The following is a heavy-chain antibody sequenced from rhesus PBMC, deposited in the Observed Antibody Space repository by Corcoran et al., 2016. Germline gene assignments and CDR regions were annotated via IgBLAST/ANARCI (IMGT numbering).Heavy chain of an antibody. V-gene: IGHV4-80*01. D-gene: IGHD6-13*01. CDR1: GGSFSSYW. CDR3: ARPKYSSWSAVDD. Sequence: QVQLQESGPGLVKPSETLSLTCAVSGGSFSSYWWSWIRQPPGKGLEWIGEINGNSVSTNYNPSLKSRFTISKAASKNQFSLKLSSVTAADTAVYYCARPKYSSWSAVDDWGQGVLVTVSS. J-gene: IGHJ4*01. CDR2: INGNSVST.